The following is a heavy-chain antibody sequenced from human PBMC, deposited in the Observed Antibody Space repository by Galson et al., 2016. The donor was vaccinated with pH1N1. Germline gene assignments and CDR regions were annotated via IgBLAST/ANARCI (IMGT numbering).Heavy chain of an antibody. J-gene: IGHJ3*01. CDR2: IDPGSGGT. CDR3: VGIKRGTLDL. V-gene: IGHV1-46*01. CDR1: TFTFTRYY. Sequence: SVKVSCKASTFTFTRYYVHWVRQAPGQGLQWMGIIDPGSGGTNYKLKFQGRVTMTRDTSTSTVYMELSTLTSKDTAMYYCVGIKRGTLDLWGQGTKVTVSS.